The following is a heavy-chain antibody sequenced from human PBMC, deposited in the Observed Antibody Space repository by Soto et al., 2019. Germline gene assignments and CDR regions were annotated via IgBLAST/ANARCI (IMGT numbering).Heavy chain of an antibody. V-gene: IGHV5-51*01. Sequence: HGESLKSSCKGSGYSFTKYWIGWVRQMPVKGLEWMAIIYPDESDTRYSPSFQGQVTISADKSISTAYLQWSSLRASDTAMYYCARHGLYCSSTSCYTNYGMDVWGQGTTVTVS. J-gene: IGHJ6*02. CDR1: GYSFTKYW. CDR2: IYPDESDT. D-gene: IGHD2-2*01. CDR3: ARHGLYCSSTSCYTNYGMDV.